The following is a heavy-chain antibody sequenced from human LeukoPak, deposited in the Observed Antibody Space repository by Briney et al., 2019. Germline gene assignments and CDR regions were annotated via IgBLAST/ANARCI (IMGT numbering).Heavy chain of an antibody. CDR1: GFTFSTYE. Sequence: GGSLRLSCAASGFTFSTYEMNWVRQAPGKGLEGVSYITDSGRTIYYADSVKGRFTISRDNAKDSLFLQMNSLRAEDTAVYYCARGEVVTASLPDYFYYYMDVWGKGATVTISS. CDR3: ARGEVVTASLPDYFYYYMDV. J-gene: IGHJ6*03. CDR2: ITDSGRTI. D-gene: IGHD2-21*02. V-gene: IGHV3-48*03.